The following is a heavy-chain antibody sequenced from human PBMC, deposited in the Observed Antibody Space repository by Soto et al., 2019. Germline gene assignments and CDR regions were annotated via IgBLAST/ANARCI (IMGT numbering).Heavy chain of an antibody. CDR1: GFELDMYD. V-gene: IGHV3-48*03. CDR3: AGERRLLVATDDDFDM. Sequence: EEQLVQSGGGLVQPGESLRLSCKSSGFELDMYDMNWVRQAPGKDLEWISHIGSGGGRIYYAASVQGRFTISRDSAQNSLYLQMNSLTDEDTALYYCAGERRLLVATDDDFDMWGQGTLVAVSS. D-gene: IGHD5-12*01. J-gene: IGHJ3*02. CDR2: IGSGGGRI.